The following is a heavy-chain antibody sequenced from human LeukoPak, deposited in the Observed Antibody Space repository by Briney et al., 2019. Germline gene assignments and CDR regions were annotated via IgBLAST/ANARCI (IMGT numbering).Heavy chain of an antibody. D-gene: IGHD2-2*01. Sequence: ASVKVSCKASGYTFTSYDINWVRQATGQGLEWMGWINPNSGGTNCAQKFQGRVTMTRDTSISTAYMELSRLRSDDTAVYYCARLLVVVVPAASHYAFDIWGQGTMVTVSS. CDR1: GYTFTSYD. CDR2: INPNSGGT. J-gene: IGHJ3*02. CDR3: ARLLVVVVPAASHYAFDI. V-gene: IGHV1-2*02.